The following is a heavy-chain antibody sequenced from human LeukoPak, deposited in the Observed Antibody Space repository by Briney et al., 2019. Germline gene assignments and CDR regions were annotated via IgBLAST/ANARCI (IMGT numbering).Heavy chain of an antibody. CDR1: GFTLSNYW. J-gene: IGHJ4*02. Sequence: GGSLRLSCVVSGFTLSNYWMSWVRQAPGKGLEWVANIKQDESEKYYVDSVKGRFTISRDNAKNPLYLQMNSLRAEDTAVYYCARGSAVTANNFDFWGQGTLATVSS. V-gene: IGHV3-7*01. CDR3: ARGSAVTANNFDF. D-gene: IGHD4-11*01. CDR2: IKQDESEK.